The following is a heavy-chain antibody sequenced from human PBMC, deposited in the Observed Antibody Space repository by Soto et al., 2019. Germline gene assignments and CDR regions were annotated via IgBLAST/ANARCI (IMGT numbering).Heavy chain of an antibody. D-gene: IGHD3-9*01. CDR3: ARGPTYYDILTGYSPYYYYGMDV. CDR2: IYYSGST. CDR1: GGSISSGGYY. J-gene: IGHJ6*02. Sequence: QVQLQESGPGLVKPSQTLSLTCTVSGGSISSGGYYWSWIRQHPGKGLEWIGYIYYSGSTYYNPSLKSRVTISVDTSKNQFSLKLSSVTAADTAVYYCARGPTYYDILTGYSPYYYYGMDVWGQGTTVTVSS. V-gene: IGHV4-31*03.